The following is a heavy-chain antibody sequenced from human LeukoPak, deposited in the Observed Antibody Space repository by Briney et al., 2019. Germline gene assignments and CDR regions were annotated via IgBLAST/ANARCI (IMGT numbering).Heavy chain of an antibody. CDR1: GYTFTGYY. CDR2: INPNSGGT. Sequence: ASVKVSCKASGYTFTGYYMHWVRQAPGQGLEWMGWINPNSGGTNYAQKFQGRVTITADKSTSTAYMELSSLRSEDTAVYYCARESGYSSSWPTNHPLGPWGQGTLVTVSS. CDR3: ARESGYSSSWPTNHPLGP. V-gene: IGHV1-2*02. J-gene: IGHJ5*02. D-gene: IGHD6-13*01.